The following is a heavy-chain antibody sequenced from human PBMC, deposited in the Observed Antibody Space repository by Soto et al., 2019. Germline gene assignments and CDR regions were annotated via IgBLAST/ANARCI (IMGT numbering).Heavy chain of an antibody. J-gene: IGHJ4*01. Sequence: GGSLRLSCAASGFIFTNYWMHWVRQVPGRGLVWVSGITHDGSGTKYADSVKGRFTISRDNAKNTVYLQMNSLRPEDTAVYYCGSVFEYWGRGTLVTVSS. CDR3: GSVFEY. CDR1: GFIFTNYW. CDR2: ITHDGSGT. V-gene: IGHV3-74*01.